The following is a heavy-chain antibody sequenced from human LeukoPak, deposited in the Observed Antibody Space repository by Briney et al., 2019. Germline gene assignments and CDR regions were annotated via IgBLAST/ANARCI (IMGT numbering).Heavy chain of an antibody. CDR1: GYTLTELS. CDR2: FDPEDGET. Sequence: ASVKVSCKVSGYTLTELSMHWVRQAPGKGLEWMGGFDPEDGETIYAQKFQGRVTMTEGTSTDTAYMELSSLRSEDTAVCYCATGIYDILTGYQPYYFDYWGQGTLVTVSS. D-gene: IGHD3-9*01. CDR3: ATGIYDILTGYQPYYFDY. J-gene: IGHJ4*02. V-gene: IGHV1-24*01.